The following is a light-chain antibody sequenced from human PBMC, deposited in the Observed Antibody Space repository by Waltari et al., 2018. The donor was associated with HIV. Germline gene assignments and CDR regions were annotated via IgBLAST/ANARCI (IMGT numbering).Light chain of an antibody. J-gene: IGKJ5*01. CDR3: QQYYSYST. CDR2: DSS. CDR1: QDISNF. V-gene: IGKV1-8*01. Sequence: AIRMTQSPSSFSTSTGDRVTITCRASQDISNFLAWYQQKPGTAPKLLIYDSSTLQTGVPSRFSGSGSGTIFALNISCLQSEDFATYFCQQYYSYSTFGQGTRLDIK.